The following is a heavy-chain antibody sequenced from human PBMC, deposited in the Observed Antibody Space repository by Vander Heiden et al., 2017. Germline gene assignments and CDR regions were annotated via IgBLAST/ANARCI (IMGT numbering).Heavy chain of an antibody. V-gene: IGHV3-23*01. CDR2: IGGRGGST. J-gene: IGHJ3*02. CDR1: GFTFSSYA. CDR3: AKYPDGSSGDVWGSHFGAFDI. Sequence: VQLLESGGGLVQPGGSLRPSCAASGFTFSSYAMSWVRQAPGKAPEWVSAIGGRGGSTYYADTVEGRFTISRDNSKNTLYLQMNSLRAEDTAVYYCAKYPDGSSGDVWGSHFGAFDIWCQGTMVTVSS. D-gene: IGHD3-16*01.